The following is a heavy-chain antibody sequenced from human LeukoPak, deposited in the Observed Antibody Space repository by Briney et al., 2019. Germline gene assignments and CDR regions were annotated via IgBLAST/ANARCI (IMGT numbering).Heavy chain of an antibody. D-gene: IGHD3-22*01. Sequence: PGGSLRLSCAPSGVSLRTTYMSWVRQAPGKGVEWVSVLYTGGGTDHADSVKGRFTISRDNSKRRRSRTRNSLGREETAIYYCTRSGYRHPYHFDSWGQGTLVTVSS. V-gene: IGHV3-53*01. CDR3: TRSGYRHPYHFDS. J-gene: IGHJ4*02. CDR1: GVSLRTTY. CDR2: LYTGGGT.